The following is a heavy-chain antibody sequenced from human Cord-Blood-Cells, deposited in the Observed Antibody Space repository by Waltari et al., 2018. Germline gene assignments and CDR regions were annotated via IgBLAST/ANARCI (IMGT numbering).Heavy chain of an antibody. CDR3: ARVDCSSTSCYKNWFDP. J-gene: IGHJ5*02. D-gene: IGHD2-2*02. CDR1: GGSFSGYY. V-gene: IGHV4-34*01. Sequence: QVQLQQWGAGLLKPSETLSLTCAVYGGSFSGYYWSWIRKPPGKGLEWIGEINHSGSTNYNPSLKSRVTISVDTSKNQFSLKLSSVTAADTAVYYCARVDCSSTSCYKNWFDPWGQGTLVTVSS. CDR2: INHSGST.